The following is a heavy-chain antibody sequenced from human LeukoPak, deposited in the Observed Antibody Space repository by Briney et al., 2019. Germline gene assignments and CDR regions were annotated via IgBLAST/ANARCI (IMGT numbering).Heavy chain of an antibody. Sequence: SVTVSCKASGGTFSSYAISWVRQAPGQGLEWMGRIIPIFGIANYALKFQGRVTITADKSTSTAYMELSSLRSEDTAVYYCARDKNYDILTGYYKEYYFDYWGQGTLVTVSS. CDR1: GGTFSSYA. J-gene: IGHJ4*02. CDR2: IIPIFGIA. V-gene: IGHV1-69*04. CDR3: ARDKNYDILTGYYKEYYFDY. D-gene: IGHD3-9*01.